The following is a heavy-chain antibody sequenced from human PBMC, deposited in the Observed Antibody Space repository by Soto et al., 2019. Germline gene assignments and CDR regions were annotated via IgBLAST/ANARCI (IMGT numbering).Heavy chain of an antibody. Sequence: ASVKVSCKASGYTFTIYYMHWVRQAPGQGLEWMGIINPSGGSTSYAQKFQGRVTMTRDTSTSTVYMELSSLRSEDTAVYYCESWNGGSYFSGYWGQGTLVTVSS. CDR1: GYTFTIYY. D-gene: IGHD1-26*01. J-gene: IGHJ4*02. CDR2: INPSGGST. V-gene: IGHV1-46*01. CDR3: ESWNGGSYFSGY.